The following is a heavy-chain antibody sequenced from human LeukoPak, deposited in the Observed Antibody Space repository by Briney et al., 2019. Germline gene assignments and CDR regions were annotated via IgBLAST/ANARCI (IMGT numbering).Heavy chain of an antibody. CDR2: IYYSGST. CDR1: GDSISSYY. Sequence: SETLSLTCTVSGDSISSYYWSWIRQPQGKGLEWIGYIYYSGSTNYNPSLKSRVTMSVDTSKNQFSLKLSSVTAADTAVYYCARDRTGDNWFDPWGQGTLVTVSS. D-gene: IGHD3/OR15-3a*01. J-gene: IGHJ5*02. V-gene: IGHV4-59*01. CDR3: ARDRTGDNWFDP.